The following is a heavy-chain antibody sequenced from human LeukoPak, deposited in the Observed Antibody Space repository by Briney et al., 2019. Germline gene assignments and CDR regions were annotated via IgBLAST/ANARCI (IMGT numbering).Heavy chain of an antibody. V-gene: IGHV3-30*19. CDR2: ISYDGSNK. J-gene: IGHJ4*02. Sequence: PGRSLRLSCAASGFTFSGYGMHWVRQAPGKGLEWVAVISYDGSNKYYADSVKGRFTISRDNSKNTLYLQMNSLRAEDTAVYYCARGFRYSGYDRFSSGLDYWGQGTLVTVSS. CDR3: ARGFRYSGYDRFSSGLDY. D-gene: IGHD5-12*01. CDR1: GFTFSGYG.